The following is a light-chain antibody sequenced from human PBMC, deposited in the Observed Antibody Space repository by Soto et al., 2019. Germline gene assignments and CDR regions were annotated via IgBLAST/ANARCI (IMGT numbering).Light chain of an antibody. CDR3: QQQGT. CDR1: QSLSSSY. Sequence: EIVLTQSPGTLSLSPGERATLSCRASQSLSSSYVVWYQQKPGQPPRLLIYAASRRATGIPDRFSGSGSATEYTRTISRLEPEDFADYYCQQQGTFGQGTKLEIK. CDR2: AAS. J-gene: IGKJ2*01. V-gene: IGKV3-20*01.